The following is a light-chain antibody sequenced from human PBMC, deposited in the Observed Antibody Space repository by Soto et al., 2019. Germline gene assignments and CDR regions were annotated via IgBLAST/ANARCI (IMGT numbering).Light chain of an antibody. Sequence: EIVFTQSPATLSLSPGERATLSCRASQSVNSYLAWYQQRPGQAPRLLIYDASNRATGIPARFSGSGSGTDFTLTISSLEPEDFAIYYCQQRSSWPPPTFGGGTRVDMK. CDR2: DAS. J-gene: IGKJ4*01. CDR3: QQRSSWPPPT. CDR1: QSVNSY. V-gene: IGKV3-11*01.